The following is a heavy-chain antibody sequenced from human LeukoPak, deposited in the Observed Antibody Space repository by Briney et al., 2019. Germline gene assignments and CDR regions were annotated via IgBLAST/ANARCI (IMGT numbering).Heavy chain of an antibody. CDR2: IYYSGST. J-gene: IGHJ4*02. D-gene: IGHD4-4*01. Sequence: SETLSLTCTVSGGSISSYYWSWIRQPPGKGLEWIGYIYYSGSTNYNPTLKSRATISVDTSKNQFSLKLSSVTAADTAVYYCAREFYDTTLDYWGQGTLVTVSS. CDR3: AREFYDTTLDY. V-gene: IGHV4-59*01. CDR1: GGSISSYY.